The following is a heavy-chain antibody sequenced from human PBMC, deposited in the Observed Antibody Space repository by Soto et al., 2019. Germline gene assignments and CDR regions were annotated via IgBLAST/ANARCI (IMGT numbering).Heavy chain of an antibody. CDR2: VGGSGTST. V-gene: IGHV3-23*01. Sequence: PGGSLRLSCAASGFTFSSYAMSWVRQAPGKGLEWVSAVGGSGTSTYYADSVKGRFTISRDNSKNTLELEMNSLRAEDTAVYYCAHHQRTTARQLGYFDYWGQGTRGTVSS. CDR1: GFTFSSYA. J-gene: IGHJ4*02. D-gene: IGHD6-6*01. CDR3: AHHQRTTARQLGYFDY.